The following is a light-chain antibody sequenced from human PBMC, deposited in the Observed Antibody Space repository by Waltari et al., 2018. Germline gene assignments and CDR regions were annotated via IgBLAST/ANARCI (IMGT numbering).Light chain of an antibody. Sequence: QSALTQPASVSGSPGQSITISCPGASSSIGDSNVVSWYQQHPGKAPKLMIYEGDKRPSGVSNRFSGSKSGNMASLTISGLQAEDEADYYCCSYATSSPWVFGGGTKVTVL. CDR3: CSYATSSPWV. V-gene: IGLV2-23*01. CDR2: EGD. J-gene: IGLJ3*02. CDR1: SSSIGDSNV.